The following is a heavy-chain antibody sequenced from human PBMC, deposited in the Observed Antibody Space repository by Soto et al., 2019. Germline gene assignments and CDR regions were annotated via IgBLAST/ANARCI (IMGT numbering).Heavy chain of an antibody. CDR1: GGTFSSYP. V-gene: IGHV1-69*01. CDR3: ARVSGGSVYYGMDV. Sequence: QVQLEQSGAEVKKPGSSVKVSCKASGGTFSSYPINWVRQAPGQGLEWMGGIIPMFGTANYAQKSQGRVTITADESTRTVYMELSSLRSEDTAVYYCARVSGGSVYYGMDVWGQGTTVTVSS. D-gene: IGHD3-10*01. J-gene: IGHJ6*02. CDR2: IIPMFGTA.